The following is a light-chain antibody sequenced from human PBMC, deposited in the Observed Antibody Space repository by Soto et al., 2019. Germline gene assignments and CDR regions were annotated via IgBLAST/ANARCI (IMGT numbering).Light chain of an antibody. Sequence: EIVLTQSPGTLSLSPGERATLSCRASQSVNSNYLAWYHQKPGQAPRLLIYGTSSRATGIPDRFSGSGSGTEFTLTISRLEPEDFAVYYCQQYGSSPLYTFGQGTKLEIK. CDR3: QQYGSSPLYT. CDR1: QSVNSNY. J-gene: IGKJ2*01. V-gene: IGKV3-20*01. CDR2: GTS.